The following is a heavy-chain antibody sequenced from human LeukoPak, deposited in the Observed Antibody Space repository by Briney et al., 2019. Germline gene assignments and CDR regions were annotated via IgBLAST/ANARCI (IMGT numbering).Heavy chain of an antibody. CDR2: VSGIGDKP. Sequence: GGSLRLSCAASGFTFDDYAVHWVRQAPGKGLEWVSAVSGIGDKPYYADSVKGRFTISRDNSKNTLYLQMNSLRAEDTAVYYCAKDHYGGNPRTNYYYYMDVWGKGTTVTVSS. CDR1: GFTFDDYA. V-gene: IGHV3-23*01. J-gene: IGHJ6*03. D-gene: IGHD4/OR15-4a*01. CDR3: AKDHYGGNPRTNYYYYMDV.